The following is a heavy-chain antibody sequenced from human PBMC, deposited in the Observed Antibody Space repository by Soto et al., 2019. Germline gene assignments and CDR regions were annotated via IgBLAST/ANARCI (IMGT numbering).Heavy chain of an antibody. J-gene: IGHJ4*02. Sequence: QEQLVESGGGVVQPGRSLRLSCAASGFTFSSYGMHWVRQAPGQGLEWVAVKSYDGSKKYYADSVKGRFTISRDNSKNTLYLQMNSLRAEDTAVYYCANDRGGDGYNLGFDYWGQGTLVTVSS. CDR1: GFTFSSYG. V-gene: IGHV3-30*18. CDR2: KSYDGSKK. CDR3: ANDRGGDGYNLGFDY. D-gene: IGHD5-12*01.